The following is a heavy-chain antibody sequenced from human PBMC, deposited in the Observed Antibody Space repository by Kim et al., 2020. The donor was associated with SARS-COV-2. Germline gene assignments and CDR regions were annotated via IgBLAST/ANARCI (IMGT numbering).Heavy chain of an antibody. J-gene: IGHJ4*02. CDR2: GSEK. Sequence: GSEKYYVDSVKGRFTISRDNAKNSLHLQMDSLRAEDAAVYYWARVVASDWSQGTLVTVSP. CDR3: ARVVASD. V-gene: IGHV3-7*03.